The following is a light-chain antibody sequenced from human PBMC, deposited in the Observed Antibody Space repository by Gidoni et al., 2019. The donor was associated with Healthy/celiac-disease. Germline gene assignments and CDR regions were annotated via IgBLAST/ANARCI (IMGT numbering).Light chain of an antibody. Sequence: EIVLTQSPGTLSLSPGERATLSCRASQRVSSSYLAWYQQKPGQAPRLLIYGASSRATGIPDRLSGSGSGTDFTLTISRLEPEDFAVYYCQQYGSSPRTFGQXTKVEIK. J-gene: IGKJ1*01. CDR2: GAS. V-gene: IGKV3-20*01. CDR1: QRVSSSY. CDR3: QQYGSSPRT.